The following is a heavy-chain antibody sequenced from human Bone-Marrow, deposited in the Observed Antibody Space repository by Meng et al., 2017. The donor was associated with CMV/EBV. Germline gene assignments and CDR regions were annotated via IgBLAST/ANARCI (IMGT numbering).Heavy chain of an antibody. D-gene: IGHD2-2*02. CDR1: GFTFSSYA. J-gene: IGHJ6*02. CDR2: ISYDGSNK. V-gene: IGHV3-30-3*01. CDR3: ARETYCSSTSCYIRSPYTIYYYGMDV. Sequence: GGSLRLSCAASGFTFSSYAMHWVRQAPGKGLEWVAVISYDGSNKYYADSVKGRFTISRDNSKNTLYLQMNSLRAEDTDVYYCARETYCSSTSCYIRSPYTIYYYGMDVWGQGTTVTVSS.